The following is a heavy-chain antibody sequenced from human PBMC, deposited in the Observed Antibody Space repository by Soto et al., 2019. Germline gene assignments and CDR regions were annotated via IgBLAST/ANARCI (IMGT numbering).Heavy chain of an antibody. D-gene: IGHD4-17*01. Sequence: PSETLSLNCTVFGGSISSYYWSWIRQPPGKGLEWIGYIYYSGSTNYNPSLKSRVTISVDTSKNQFSLKLSSVTAADTAVYYCARLYGGYYYYMDVWGKGTTVTVSS. CDR1: GGSISSYY. J-gene: IGHJ6*03. CDR3: ARLYGGYYYYMDV. V-gene: IGHV4-59*08. CDR2: IYYSGST.